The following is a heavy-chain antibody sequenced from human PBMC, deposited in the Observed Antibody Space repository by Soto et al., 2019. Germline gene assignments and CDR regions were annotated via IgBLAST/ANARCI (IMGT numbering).Heavy chain of an antibody. CDR3: ARGDLYCSGGSCYPSMDV. Sequence: GGSLRLSCAASGFTFSSYGMHWVRQAPGKGLEWVAVIWYDGSNKYYADSVKGRFTFSRGNSKKTLYLQMNSLRAENTAVYYCARGDLYCSGGSCYPSMDVWGQGTTVTVSS. CDR1: GFTFSSYG. CDR2: IWYDGSNK. V-gene: IGHV3-33*01. J-gene: IGHJ6*02. D-gene: IGHD2-15*01.